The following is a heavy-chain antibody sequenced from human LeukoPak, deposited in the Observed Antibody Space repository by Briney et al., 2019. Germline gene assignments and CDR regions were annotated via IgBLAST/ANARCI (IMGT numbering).Heavy chain of an antibody. J-gene: IGHJ4*02. CDR3: ARDSITSTYDY. CDR1: GGSITRYY. Sequence: SETLSLTWPVSGGSITRYYWSWIRQPAGGGLEWIGRIYTSGNTNYNPSLKSRVTMSVDTSKNQFSLKLRSVAAADTAVYYCARDSITSTYDYWGQGTLVTVSS. V-gene: IGHV4-4*07. D-gene: IGHD2-2*01. CDR2: IYTSGNT.